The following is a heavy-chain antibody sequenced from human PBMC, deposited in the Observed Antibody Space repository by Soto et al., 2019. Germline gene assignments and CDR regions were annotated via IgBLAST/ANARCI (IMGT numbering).Heavy chain of an antibody. D-gene: IGHD5-18*01. CDR3: THGRVDTVLATEY. J-gene: IGHJ4*02. V-gene: IGHV2-5*02. CDR2: IYWDDDK. Sequence: QITLKESGPTLLKPTQTLTLTCTFSGFSLSTNGVGVGWIRQSPGKAPEWLTLIYWDDDKRYSPSLKSSLTTTKDTSKNQVVLTMTHMGPVDTATYYCTHGRVDTVLATEYWGQGILVTVSS. CDR1: GFSLSTNGVG.